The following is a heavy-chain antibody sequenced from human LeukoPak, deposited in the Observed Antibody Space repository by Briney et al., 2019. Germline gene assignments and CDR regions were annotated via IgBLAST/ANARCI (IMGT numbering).Heavy chain of an antibody. V-gene: IGHV1-8*01. CDR1: GYTFTSYD. J-gene: IGHJ4*02. Sequence: ASVRVSCKASGYTFTSYDINWVRQATGQRLEWMGWMNPNSGNTGYAQKFQGRVTMTRNTSISTAYMELSSLRSEDTAVYYCARVGATFVSDYWGQGTLVTVSS. D-gene: IGHD1-26*01. CDR2: MNPNSGNT. CDR3: ARVGATFVSDY.